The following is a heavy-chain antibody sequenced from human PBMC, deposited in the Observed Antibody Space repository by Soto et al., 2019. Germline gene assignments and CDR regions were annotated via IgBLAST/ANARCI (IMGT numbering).Heavy chain of an antibody. CDR2: INTGGT. V-gene: IGHV3-23*01. J-gene: IGHJ3*02. Sequence: DVQLLESGGGLVQPGGSLRLSCAASGFTFSSYAMTWVRQAPGKGLEWVSIINTGGTYYADSVKGRFTIFRDNSKNTLYLQMNSLRVDDTAVYYCAKRSTDWGGTFDIWGQGTMVTVSS. D-gene: IGHD3-9*01. CDR3: AKRSTDWGGTFDI. CDR1: GFTFSSYA.